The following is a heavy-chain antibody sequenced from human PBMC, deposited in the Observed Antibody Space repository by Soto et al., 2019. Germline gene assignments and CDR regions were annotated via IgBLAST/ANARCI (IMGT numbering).Heavy chain of an antibody. CDR3: ARVTYYDILTGYPNWYFDL. V-gene: IGHV3-11*06. Sequence: QVQLVESGGGLVKPGGSLRLSCAASGFTFSDYYMSWIRQAPGKGLEWVSYISSSSSYTNYADSVKGRFTISRDNAKNSLYLQMNSFSAEDTAVYYCARVTYYDILTGYPNWYFDLWGRGTLVTVSS. D-gene: IGHD3-9*01. CDR1: GFTFSDYY. J-gene: IGHJ2*01. CDR2: ISSSSSYT.